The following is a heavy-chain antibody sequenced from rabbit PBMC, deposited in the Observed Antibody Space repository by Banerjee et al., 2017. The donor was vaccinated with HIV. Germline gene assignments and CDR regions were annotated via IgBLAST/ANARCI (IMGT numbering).Heavy chain of an antibody. CDR2: IDAGSRGST. CDR1: GFDFSSNA. J-gene: IGHJ3*01. Sequence: QSLEESGGDLVKPGASLTLTCKASGFDFSSNAMCWFRQAPGKGPEWIACIDAGSRGSTWYASWVNGRFTISKTSSTTVTLQMTSLTAADTAIYFCARYAGGGDYGLWGQGTLVTVS. V-gene: IGHV1S40*01. CDR3: ARYAGGGDYGL. D-gene: IGHD8-1*01.